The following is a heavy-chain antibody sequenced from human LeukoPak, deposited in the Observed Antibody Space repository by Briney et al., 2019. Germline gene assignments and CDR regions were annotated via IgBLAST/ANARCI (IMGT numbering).Heavy chain of an antibody. CDR2: ISGSGGRT. J-gene: IGHJ6*03. Sequence: GGSLRLSCAASGFTFSSYAMTWVRQAPGKGLEWVSGISGSGGRTYYADSVEGRFTISRENSKNTLYLQMNSLRAEDTAVYYCAKAGGSEYYYYMDVWGKGTTVTVSS. CDR1: GFTFSSYA. CDR3: AKAGGSEYYYYMDV. V-gene: IGHV3-23*01. D-gene: IGHD3-16*01.